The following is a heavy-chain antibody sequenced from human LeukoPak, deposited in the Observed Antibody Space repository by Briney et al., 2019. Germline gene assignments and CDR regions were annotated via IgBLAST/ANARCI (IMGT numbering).Heavy chain of an antibody. CDR3: ARVGSSSWYNYYYYYMDV. V-gene: IGHV4-61*02. CDR2: IYTSGST. J-gene: IGHJ6*03. CDR1: GGSISSGSYY. D-gene: IGHD6-13*01. Sequence: PSETLSLXCTVSGGSISSGSYYWSWIRQPAGKGLEWIGRIYTSGSTNYNPSLKSRVTISVDTSKNQFSLKLSSVTAADTAVYYCARVGSSSWYNYYYYYMDVWGKGTTVTVSS.